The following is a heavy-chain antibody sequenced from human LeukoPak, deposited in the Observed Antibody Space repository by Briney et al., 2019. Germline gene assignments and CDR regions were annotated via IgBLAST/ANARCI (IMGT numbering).Heavy chain of an antibody. CDR2: ISAYNGNT. V-gene: IGHV1-18*01. D-gene: IGHD6-19*01. J-gene: IGHJ3*02. CDR1: GYTFTSYG. Sequence: ASVKVSCKASGYTFTSYGISWVRQAPGQGLEWMGWISAYNGNTNYAQKLQGRVTMTTDTSTSTAYMELRSLRSDDTAVYYCARHTYSSGWYSGAFGIWGQGTMVTVSS. CDR3: ARHTYSSGWYSGAFGI.